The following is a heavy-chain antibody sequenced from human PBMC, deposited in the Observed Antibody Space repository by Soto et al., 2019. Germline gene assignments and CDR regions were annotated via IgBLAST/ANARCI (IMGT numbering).Heavy chain of an antibody. CDR3: ARYRTKVPVALDV. CDR1: GYTFTSYG. Sequence: ASVKVSCKASGYTFTSYGISWVRQAPGQGLEWMGWISAYNGNTNYAQKLQGRVTMTTNTSTSTAYMELRSLRSEDTAVYYCARYRTKVPVALDVWGQGTMVTVSS. J-gene: IGHJ3*01. CDR2: ISAYNGNT. V-gene: IGHV1-18*01. D-gene: IGHD3-16*02.